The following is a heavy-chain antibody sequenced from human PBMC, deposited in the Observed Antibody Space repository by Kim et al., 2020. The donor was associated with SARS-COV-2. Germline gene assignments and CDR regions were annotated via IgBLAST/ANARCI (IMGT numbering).Heavy chain of an antibody. Sequence: GGSLRLSCGSSGFTFSSYPMHWVRQAPGKGLEWVAGISYDGSYKYYADSVRGRFTISRDNSKNTLYLDMTSLRDEDTAVYYCAREGLQMATIVIFDSWGQGTLVTVSS. CDR2: ISYDGSYK. J-gene: IGHJ4*02. CDR1: GFTFSSYP. V-gene: IGHV3-30-3*01. CDR3: AREGLQMATIVIFDS. D-gene: IGHD5-12*01.